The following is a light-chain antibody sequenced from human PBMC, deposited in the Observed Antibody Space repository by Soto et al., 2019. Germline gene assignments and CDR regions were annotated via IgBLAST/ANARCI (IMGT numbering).Light chain of an antibody. CDR2: DAS. CDR3: QQLNGYVALT. Sequence: DIQLTQSPSFLSASVGDRVTITCRASQGISTYLAWYQQKPGKAPKLLIYDASTLQSGVPSRFSGSRSGTEFTLSISSLQPEDLATYYCQQLNGYVALTFGGGTKVELK. V-gene: IGKV1-9*01. J-gene: IGKJ4*01. CDR1: QGISTY.